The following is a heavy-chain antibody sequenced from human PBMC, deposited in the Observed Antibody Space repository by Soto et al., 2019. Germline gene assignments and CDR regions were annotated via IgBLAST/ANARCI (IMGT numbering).Heavy chain of an antibody. D-gene: IGHD6-13*01. Sequence: GESLKISCKGSGYSFTSYWISWVRQMPGKGLEWMGRIDPSDSYTNYSPSFQGHVTISADKSISTAYLQWSSLKASDTAMYYCARHPSSGSWYAVADYWGQGTLVTVSS. V-gene: IGHV5-10-1*01. CDR3: ARHPSSGSWYAVADY. CDR1: GYSFTSYW. J-gene: IGHJ4*02. CDR2: IDPSDSYT.